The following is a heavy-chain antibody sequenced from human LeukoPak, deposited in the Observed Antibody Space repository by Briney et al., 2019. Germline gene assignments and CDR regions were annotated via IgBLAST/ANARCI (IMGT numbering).Heavy chain of an antibody. CDR2: ISCFNGDT. CDR1: GYTFNHHG. CDR3: ARDPTNTSGRYAYFDY. V-gene: IGHV1-18*01. D-gene: IGHD6-19*01. Sequence: ASVKVSCKASGYTFNHHGISWVRQAPGQGLEWMGWISCFNGDTHYAQKFQGRVTMTTDTSTTTAYMELRSLRSDDTALYYCARDPTNTSGRYAYFDYWSQGTLVTVSS. J-gene: IGHJ4*02.